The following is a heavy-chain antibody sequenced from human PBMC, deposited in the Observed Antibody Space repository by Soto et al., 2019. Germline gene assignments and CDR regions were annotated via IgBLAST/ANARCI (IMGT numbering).Heavy chain of an antibody. V-gene: IGHV4-31*03. Sequence: QVQLQESGPGLVKPSQTLSLTCTVSGGSISSGGYYWSWIRQLPGKGLEWIGYIYYSGSTYYNPSLKSRVTISVDTSKNQFSLKLSSVTAADTAVYYCARDLPDCTNGVCYPGGFGYWGQGTLVTVSS. CDR3: ARDLPDCTNGVCYPGGFGY. CDR2: IYYSGST. J-gene: IGHJ4*02. CDR1: GGSISSGGYY. D-gene: IGHD2-8*01.